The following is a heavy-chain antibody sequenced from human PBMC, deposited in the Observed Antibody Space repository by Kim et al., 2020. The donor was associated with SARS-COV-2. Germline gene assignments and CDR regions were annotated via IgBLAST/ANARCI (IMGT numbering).Heavy chain of an antibody. V-gene: IGHV4-34*01. CDR2: INHSGST. CDR3: ARVPRLDIVATMGFDY. CDR1: GGSFSGYY. J-gene: IGHJ4*01. Sequence: SETLSLTCAVYGGSFSGYYWSWIRQPPGKGLEWIGEINHSGSTNYNPSLKSRVTISVDTSKNQFSLKLSSVTAADTAVYYCARVPRLDIVATMGFDYWG. D-gene: IGHD5-12*01.